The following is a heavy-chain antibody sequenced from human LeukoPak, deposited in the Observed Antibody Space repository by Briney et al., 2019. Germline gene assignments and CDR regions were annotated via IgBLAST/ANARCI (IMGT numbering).Heavy chain of an antibody. Sequence: GGSLRLSCAASGFTFSSYAMSWVRQAPGKGLEWVSAISGSGGSTYYADSVKGRFTISRDNSKNTLYLQMNGLRAEDTAVYYCAKSPTIFGVVEFDYWGQGTLVTVSS. D-gene: IGHD3-3*01. V-gene: IGHV3-23*01. CDR3: AKSPTIFGVVEFDY. J-gene: IGHJ4*02. CDR1: GFTFSSYA. CDR2: ISGSGGST.